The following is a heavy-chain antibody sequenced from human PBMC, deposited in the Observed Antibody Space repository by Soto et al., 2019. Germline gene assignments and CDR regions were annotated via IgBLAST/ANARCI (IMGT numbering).Heavy chain of an antibody. Sequence: SVKVSCKASGGTFSSYAISWVRQAPGQGLEWMGGIIPIFGTANYAQKFQGRVTITADDSTSTAYMELSSLRSEDTAVYDCARTDAKGAVEMATRSLDYWGQGTLVTVSS. V-gene: IGHV1-69*13. J-gene: IGHJ4*02. CDR2: IIPIFGTA. CDR3: ARTDAKGAVEMATRSLDY. D-gene: IGHD5-12*01. CDR1: GGTFSSYA.